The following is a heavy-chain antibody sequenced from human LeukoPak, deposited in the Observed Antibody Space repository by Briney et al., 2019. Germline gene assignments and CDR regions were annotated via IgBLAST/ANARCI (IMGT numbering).Heavy chain of an antibody. CDR1: GDSISSYY. D-gene: IGHD1-14*01. J-gene: IGHJ6*02. Sequence: KPSETLSLTCTVSGDSISSYYWSWIRQPAGKGLEWLGRIYTSGSTNYNPSLKSRVTMSVDTSKNQFSLKLSSVTAADTAVYYCARDDGIAAYYYGMDVWGQGTTVTVSS. CDR2: IYTSGST. CDR3: ARDDGIAAYYYGMDV. V-gene: IGHV4-4*07.